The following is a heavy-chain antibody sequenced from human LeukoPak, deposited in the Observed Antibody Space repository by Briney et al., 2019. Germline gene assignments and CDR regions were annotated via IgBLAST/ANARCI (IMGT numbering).Heavy chain of an antibody. D-gene: IGHD4-17*01. CDR1: GYTFTSYD. Sequence: ASVKVSCKASGYTFTSYDINWVRQATGQGLEWMGWMNPNSGNTGYAQKFQGRVTMTRDTSISTAYMELSRLRSDDTAVYYCARDHDYGDSFFDYWGQGTLVTVSS. CDR2: MNPNSGNT. CDR3: ARDHDYGDSFFDY. V-gene: IGHV1-8*01. J-gene: IGHJ4*02.